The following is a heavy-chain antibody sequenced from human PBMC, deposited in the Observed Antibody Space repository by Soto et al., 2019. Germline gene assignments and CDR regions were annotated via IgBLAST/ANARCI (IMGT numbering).Heavy chain of an antibody. J-gene: IGHJ6*02. CDR3: ARVSGSYYYGMDV. D-gene: IGHD1-26*01. Sequence: QVQLQESGPGLVKPSGTLSLTCAVSGGSISSSNWWSWVRQPPGKGLEWIGEIYHSGSTNYNPSLKSRVTIEVDKSQNQFSLKLSSVTAADTAVYYCARVSGSYYYGMDVWGQGITVTVSS. V-gene: IGHV4-4*02. CDR1: GGSISSSNW. CDR2: IYHSGST.